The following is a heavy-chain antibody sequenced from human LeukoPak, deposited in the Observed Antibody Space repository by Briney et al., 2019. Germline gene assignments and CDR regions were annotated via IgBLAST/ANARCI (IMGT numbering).Heavy chain of an antibody. CDR2: IYSSGTT. J-gene: IGHJ4*02. V-gene: IGHV4-59*08. Sequence: SETLSLTCTVSGGSISTYYWTWIRQPPGKGLEWVGYIYSSGTTNYNPSLNSRVTISLDTSKNQFSLNLRSVTAADTAVYYCASDSPGRQPHFFEYWGQGTLVTVSS. D-gene: IGHD2-21*01. CDR3: ASDSPGRQPHFFEY. CDR1: GGSISTYY.